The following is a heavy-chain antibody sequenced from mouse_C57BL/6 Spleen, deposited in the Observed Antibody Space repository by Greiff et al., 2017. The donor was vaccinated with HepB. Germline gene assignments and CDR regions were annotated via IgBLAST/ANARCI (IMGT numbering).Heavy chain of an antibody. CDR3: ARPPLGYDWFAY. CDR1: GYTFTDYY. V-gene: IGHV1-19*01. CDR2: INPYNGGT. J-gene: IGHJ3*01. Sequence: EVQLQQSGPVLVKPGASVKMSCKASGYTFTDYYMNWVKQSHGKSLEWIGVINPYNGGTSYNQKFKGKATLTVDKSSSTAYMELNSLTSEDSEVYDCARPPLGYDWFAYWGQGTLVTVSA. D-gene: IGHD2-14*01.